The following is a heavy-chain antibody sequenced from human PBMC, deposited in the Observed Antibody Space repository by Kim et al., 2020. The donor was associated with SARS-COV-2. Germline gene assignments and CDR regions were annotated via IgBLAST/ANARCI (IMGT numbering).Heavy chain of an antibody. V-gene: IGHV1-69*13. CDR1: GGTFSSYA. Sequence: SVKVSCKASGGTFSSYAISWVRQAPGQGLEWMGGIIPIFGTANYAQKFQGRVTITADESTSTAYMELSSLRSEDTAVYYCAREIAVAGNAFDIWGQGTMVTVSS. CDR2: IIPIFGTA. J-gene: IGHJ3*02. CDR3: AREIAVAGNAFDI. D-gene: IGHD6-19*01.